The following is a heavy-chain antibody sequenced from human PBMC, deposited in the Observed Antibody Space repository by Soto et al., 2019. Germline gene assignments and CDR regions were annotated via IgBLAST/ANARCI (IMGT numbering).Heavy chain of an antibody. D-gene: IGHD2-2*01. CDR2: ISGSGGST. CDR1: GFTFSSYA. Sequence: EVQLLESGGGLVQPGGSLRLSCAASGFTFSSYAMSWVRQAPGKGLEWVSAISGSGGSTYYADSVKGRFTISRDNSKNTLYLQMNSLRAEDTAVYYCAQERPDIVVPDPPQDYCGQGTLVTVSS. CDR3: AQERPDIVVPDPPQDY. V-gene: IGHV3-23*01. J-gene: IGHJ4*02.